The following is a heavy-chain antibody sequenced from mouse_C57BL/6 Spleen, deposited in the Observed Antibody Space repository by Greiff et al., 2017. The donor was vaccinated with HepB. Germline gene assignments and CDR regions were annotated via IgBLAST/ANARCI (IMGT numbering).Heavy chain of an antibody. CDR3: ARQGRGSNRYAMDY. CDR2: ISNGGGST. Sequence: EVLLVESGGGLVQPGGSLKLSCAASGFTFSDYYMYWVRQTPEKRLEWVAYISNGGGSTYYPDTVKGRFTISRDKAKNTRYLQMSRLKSEDTAMYYCARQGRGSNRYAMDYWGQGTSVTVSS. D-gene: IGHD1-1*01. CDR1: GFTFSDYY. J-gene: IGHJ4*01. V-gene: IGHV5-12*01.